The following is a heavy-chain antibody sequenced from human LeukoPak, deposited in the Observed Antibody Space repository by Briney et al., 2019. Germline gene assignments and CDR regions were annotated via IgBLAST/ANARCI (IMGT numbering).Heavy chain of an antibody. V-gene: IGHV1-18*01. CDR1: GGTFSSYA. D-gene: IGHD2-2*03. CDR2: ISAYNGNT. Sequence: ASVKVSCKASGGTFSSYAISWVRQAPGQGLEWMGWISAYNGNTNYAQKLQGRVTMTTDTSTSTAYMELRSLRSDDTAVYYCARAPLGYCSSTSCHVGFYYYMDVWGKGTTVTVSS. J-gene: IGHJ6*03. CDR3: ARAPLGYCSSTSCHVGFYYYMDV.